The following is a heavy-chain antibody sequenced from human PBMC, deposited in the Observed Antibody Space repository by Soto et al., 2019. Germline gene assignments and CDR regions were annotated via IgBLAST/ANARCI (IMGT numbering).Heavy chain of an antibody. Sequence: LRLSCAASGFNVGAFAVNWVRQAPGKGLEWVSGISVSDAFIYYADSVRGRFSISRDASENILYLQMNSLRVDDTALYYCTRETVAGITGLDYWGPGTLVTVSS. CDR1: GFNVGAFA. CDR2: ISVSDAFI. CDR3: TRETVAGITGLDY. J-gene: IGHJ4*02. D-gene: IGHD1-20*01. V-gene: IGHV3-23*01.